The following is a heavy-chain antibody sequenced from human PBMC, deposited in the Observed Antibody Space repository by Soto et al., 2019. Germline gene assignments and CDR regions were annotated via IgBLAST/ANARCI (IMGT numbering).Heavy chain of an antibody. J-gene: IGHJ4*02. CDR3: ARDWEVWFGEFDY. CDR2: ISYDGSNK. CDR1: GFTFSSYA. Sequence: QVQLVESGGGVVQHGRSMRLSCAASGFTFSSYAMHWVRQAPGKGLEWVEVISYDGSNKYYADSVKGRFTISRDKSKNTLYLQMNILRAEDTAVYYCARDWEVWFGEFDYWGQGTLVTVSS. D-gene: IGHD3-10*01. V-gene: IGHV3-30-3*01.